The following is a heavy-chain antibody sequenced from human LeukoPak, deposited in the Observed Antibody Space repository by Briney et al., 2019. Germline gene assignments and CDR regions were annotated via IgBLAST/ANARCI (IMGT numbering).Heavy chain of an antibody. V-gene: IGHV3-64D*09. D-gene: IGHD2/OR15-2a*01. CDR3: VKDLSMRALTTGDY. Sequence: GGSLRLSCSASGFTFSSSAMHWVRQAPGKGLEYVSATSSNGGSTYHADSVKGRFTISRDNSKNTLYLQMSSLRAEDTAVYYCVKDLSMRALTTGDYWGQGTLVTVSS. CDR1: GFTFSSSA. CDR2: TSSNGGST. J-gene: IGHJ4*02.